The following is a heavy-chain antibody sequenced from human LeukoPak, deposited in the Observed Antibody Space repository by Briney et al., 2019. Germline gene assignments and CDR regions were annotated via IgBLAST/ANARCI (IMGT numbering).Heavy chain of an antibody. Sequence: SETLSLTCTVSGGSISSSSYSWGWIRQPPGKGLEWIGSIYYSGSTYYNPSLKSRVTISVDTSKNQFSLKLSSVTAADTAVYYCASRRPVLRFLESGFDPWGQGTLVTVSS. CDR2: IYYSGST. CDR3: ASRRPVLRFLESGFDP. D-gene: IGHD3-3*01. CDR1: GGSISSSSYS. V-gene: IGHV4-39*01. J-gene: IGHJ5*02.